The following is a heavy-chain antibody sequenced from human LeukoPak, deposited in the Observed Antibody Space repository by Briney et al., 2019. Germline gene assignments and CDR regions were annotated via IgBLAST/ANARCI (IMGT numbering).Heavy chain of an antibody. Sequence: SETLSLTCTVSGGSISSGNFYWSWIRQPAGKGLEWIGYIYYSGSTNYNPSLKSRVTISVDTSKNQFSLKLSSVTAADTAVYYCARSGRLSSIAARLDYYYMDVWGKGTTVTVSS. J-gene: IGHJ6*03. D-gene: IGHD6-6*01. V-gene: IGHV4-61*10. CDR2: IYYSGST. CDR3: ARSGRLSSIAARLDYYYMDV. CDR1: GGSISSGNFY.